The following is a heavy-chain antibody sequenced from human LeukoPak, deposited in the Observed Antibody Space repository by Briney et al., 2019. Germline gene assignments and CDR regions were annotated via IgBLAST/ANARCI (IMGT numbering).Heavy chain of an antibody. D-gene: IGHD2-8*02. CDR3: VRNLMQFTGLAY. J-gene: IGHJ4*02. CDR1: GDTFTTSH. CDR2: INPSGGST. Sequence: GASVKVSCKASGDTFTTSHMHWVRQAPGRGLEWMGKINPSGGSTTYAQQFQGRVSMTRDLSMSTVYMELSSLRSEDTAVYYCVRNLMQFTGLAYWGQGTLVTVSS. V-gene: IGHV1-46*01.